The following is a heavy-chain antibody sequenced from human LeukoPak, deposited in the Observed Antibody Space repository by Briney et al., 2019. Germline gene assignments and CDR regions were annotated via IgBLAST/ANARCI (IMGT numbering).Heavy chain of an antibody. J-gene: IGHJ3*02. Sequence: SETLSLTCTVSGGSISSSSYYWGWIRQPPGKGLEWIGSIYYSGSTYYNPSLKSRVTISVNTSKNQFSLKLSSVTAADTAVYYCARRSGPWYYYDSSGYYSDAFDIWGQGTMVTVSS. CDR3: ARRSGPWYYYDSSGYYSDAFDI. CDR1: GGSISSSSYY. D-gene: IGHD3-22*01. V-gene: IGHV4-39*01. CDR2: IYYSGST.